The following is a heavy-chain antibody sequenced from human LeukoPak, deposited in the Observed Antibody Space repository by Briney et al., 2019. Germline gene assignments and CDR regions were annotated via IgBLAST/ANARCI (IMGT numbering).Heavy chain of an antibody. CDR2: IFYSGST. D-gene: IGHD3-10*01. CDR3: ATGPWLGESNYFDY. Sequence: PSETLSLTCTVSSGSISTSNYYWGWVRQPPGKALEWIGNIFYSGSTYYNPSLKSRVTISLDTSKNQFSLNLMSVTAADTAVYYCATGPWLGESNYFDYWGQGTLVTVSS. J-gene: IGHJ4*02. CDR1: SGSISTSNYY. V-gene: IGHV4-39*07.